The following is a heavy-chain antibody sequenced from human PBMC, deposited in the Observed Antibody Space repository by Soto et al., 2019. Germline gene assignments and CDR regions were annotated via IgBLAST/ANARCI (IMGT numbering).Heavy chain of an antibody. CDR3: AKDQGSSWYEIDY. Sequence: EVQLLESGGGLVQPGGSLRLSCEASGFTFSNYAVTWVGQAPGKGREWVSTISGSGGSTYYADSVKGRFTISRDNSKNTLYLQMNSLRAEDTAVYYCAKDQGSSWYEIDYWGQGTLVTVSS. J-gene: IGHJ4*02. CDR2: ISGSGGST. CDR1: GFTFSNYA. D-gene: IGHD6-13*01. V-gene: IGHV3-23*01.